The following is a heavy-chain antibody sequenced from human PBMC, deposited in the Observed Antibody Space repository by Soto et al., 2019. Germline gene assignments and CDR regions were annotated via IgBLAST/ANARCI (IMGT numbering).Heavy chain of an antibody. V-gene: IGHV1-69*13. J-gene: IGHJ4*02. CDR3: ARDSGAKLSSS. CDR2: IVPIYRTA. Sequence: SVKVSCKASGGTFSSYRFSWVRQARGQGLEWLGGIVPIYRTADYAQKFQGRVTITADESTRTVYMELSSLKSQDTALYYCARDSGAKLSSSWGQGTLVTVSS. CDR1: GGTFSSYR. D-gene: IGHD6-13*01.